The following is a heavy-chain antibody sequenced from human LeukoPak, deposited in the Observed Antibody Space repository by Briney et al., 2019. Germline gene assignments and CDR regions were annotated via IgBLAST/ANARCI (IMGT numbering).Heavy chain of an antibody. Sequence: SETLSLTCTVSGGSISSSSYYWGWIRQPPGKGLEWIGSIYYSGSTYYNPSLKSRVTISVDTSRNQFSLKLSSVTAADTAVYYCARTSTLSVGTMVRGATRRYYFDYWGQGTLVTVSS. J-gene: IGHJ4*02. CDR3: ARTSTLSVGTMVRGATRRYYFDY. CDR2: IYYSGST. CDR1: GGSISSSSYY. V-gene: IGHV4-39*01. D-gene: IGHD3-10*01.